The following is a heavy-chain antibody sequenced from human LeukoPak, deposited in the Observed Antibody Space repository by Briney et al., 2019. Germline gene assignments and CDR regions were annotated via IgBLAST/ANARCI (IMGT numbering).Heavy chain of an antibody. V-gene: IGHV3-23*01. CDR2: ISGSGGST. CDR1: GFTFSSYA. CDR3: ARASGRAVAGSFDY. D-gene: IGHD6-19*01. Sequence: GGSLRLSCAASGFTFSSYAMSWVRQTPGKGLEWVSAISGSGGSTYYADSVKGRFTISRDNSKNTLYLQMNSLRAEDTAVYYCARASGRAVAGSFDYWGQGTLVTVSS. J-gene: IGHJ4*02.